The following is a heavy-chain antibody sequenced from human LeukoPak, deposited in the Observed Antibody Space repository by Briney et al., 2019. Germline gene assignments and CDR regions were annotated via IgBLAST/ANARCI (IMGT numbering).Heavy chain of an antibody. D-gene: IGHD6-25*01. Sequence: GGSLRLSCAASGFTFSSYAMHWVRQAPGKGLEWVSGISWNSGSIGHADSVKGRFTISRDNAKNSLYLQMNSLRAEDTALYYCAKGGAANGFDPWGKGTLVTVSS. V-gene: IGHV3-9*01. J-gene: IGHJ5*02. CDR2: ISWNSGSI. CDR3: AKGGAANGFDP. CDR1: GFTFSSYA.